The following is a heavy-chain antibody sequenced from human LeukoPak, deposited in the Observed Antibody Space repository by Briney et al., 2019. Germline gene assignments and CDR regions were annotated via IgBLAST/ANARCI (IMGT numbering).Heavy chain of an antibody. CDR2: IYPGDSDT. V-gene: IGHV5-51*01. Sequence: GESLKISCKGSGYTFTTKWIGWVRQLPAKGLEWMGIIYPGDSDTEYSPSFQGQVTISVDKSINTAYLQWGSLGASDTAIYYCGASTVTSYFAYWGQGTLVTVSS. CDR1: GYTFTTKW. CDR3: GASTVTSYFAY. D-gene: IGHD3-16*01. J-gene: IGHJ4*02.